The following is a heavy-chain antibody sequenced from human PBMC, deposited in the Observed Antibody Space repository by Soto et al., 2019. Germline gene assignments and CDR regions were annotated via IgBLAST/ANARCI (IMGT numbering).Heavy chain of an antibody. CDR3: AKDEAYYFDH. CDR2: ISYDGDDT. CDR1: GFDFEDYT. J-gene: IGHJ4*02. V-gene: IGHV3-43*01. Sequence: PGGSLRLSCVASGFDFEDYTMHWVRQPPGKGLECVSRISYDGDDTYYADSVRGRFTMSRGNSKNSLFLLMNNLTPEDTAVYYCAKDEAYYFDHWGQGTLVTVSS.